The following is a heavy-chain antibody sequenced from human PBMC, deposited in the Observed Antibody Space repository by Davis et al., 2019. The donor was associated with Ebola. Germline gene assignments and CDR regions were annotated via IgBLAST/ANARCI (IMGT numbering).Heavy chain of an antibody. CDR3: AKDLRGTTFGGV. V-gene: IGHV3-23*01. CDR1: GFTFSIYA. J-gene: IGHJ6*04. CDR2: IGGIDGAT. D-gene: IGHD3-3*01. Sequence: PGGSLRLSWAASGFTFSIYAMSWVRQAPGKGLEWVSVIGGIDGATYYADSVKGRFTISRDNSENTLYLQMTSLRAEDTAVYYCAKDLRGTTFGGVWGKGTTVTVSS.